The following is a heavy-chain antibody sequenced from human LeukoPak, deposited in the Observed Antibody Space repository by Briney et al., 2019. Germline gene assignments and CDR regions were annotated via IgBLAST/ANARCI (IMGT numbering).Heavy chain of an antibody. CDR3: ARFKSDTREANDY. CDR1: GYRFSDYW. V-gene: IGHV5-51*01. J-gene: IGHJ4*02. CDR2: ISPTGSDT. Sequence: GESLKISCKGSGYRFSDYWIGWVRQMPGKALEWVGIISPTGSDTRYRPAFQGQVTISVDKYISTAYLQWSSLKASDTAMYYCARFKSDTREANDYWGQGTLVTVSS. D-gene: IGHD5-24*01.